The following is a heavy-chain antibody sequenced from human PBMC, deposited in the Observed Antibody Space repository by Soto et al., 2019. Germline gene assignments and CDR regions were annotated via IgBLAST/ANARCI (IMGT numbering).Heavy chain of an antibody. J-gene: IGHJ6*04. V-gene: IGHV3-11*01. D-gene: IGHD3-10*01. CDR2: ISSVGTTT. Sequence: GGSLRLSCEASGFTISDYYMSWIRQAPGKGLEWVSYISSVGTTTYYADSVKGRFSISMDNAKNSLYLQMNSLRAEDTAVYFCAKDQEGSGSHWLGYNYYGMDVGGKGTTFTVS. CDR3: AKDQEGSGSHWLGYNYYGMDV. CDR1: GFTISDYY.